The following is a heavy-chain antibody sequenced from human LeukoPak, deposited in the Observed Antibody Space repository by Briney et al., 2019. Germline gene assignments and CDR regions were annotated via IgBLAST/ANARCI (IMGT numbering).Heavy chain of an antibody. Sequence: SVKVSCKASGGTFSSYTISWVRQAPGQGLEWMGRIIPILGMANYAQKFQGRVTITADKSTSTAYMELSSLRSEDTAVYYCARIPPDSSSWKTYYYYYGMDVWGQGTTVTVSS. D-gene: IGHD6-13*01. CDR2: IIPILGMA. J-gene: IGHJ6*02. CDR1: GGTFSSYT. CDR3: ARIPPDSSSWKTYYYYYGMDV. V-gene: IGHV1-69*02.